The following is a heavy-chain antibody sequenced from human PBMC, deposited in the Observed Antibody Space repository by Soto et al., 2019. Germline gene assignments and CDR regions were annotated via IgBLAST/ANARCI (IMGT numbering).Heavy chain of an antibody. CDR2: ISAYNGNT. CDR3: ARGAITFGGVIVIPAYYYIDV. Sequence: QVQLVQSGAEVKKPGASVKVSCKASGYTFTSYGISWVRQAPGQGLEWMGWISAYNGNTNYAQKLQGRVTMTTDTSTSTAYMELRSLRSDDTAVYYCARGAITFGGVIVIPAYYYIDVWGKGTTVTVSS. V-gene: IGHV1-18*01. D-gene: IGHD3-16*02. CDR1: GYTFTSYG. J-gene: IGHJ6*03.